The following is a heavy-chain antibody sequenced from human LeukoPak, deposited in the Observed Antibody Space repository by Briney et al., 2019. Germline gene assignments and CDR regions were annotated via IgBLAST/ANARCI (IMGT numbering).Heavy chain of an antibody. V-gene: IGHV3-33*01. CDR2: IWYDGSNK. D-gene: IGHD3-16*01. CDR1: GSTFSSYG. Sequence: GGSLRLSCAASGSTFSSYGMHWVRQAPGKGLEWAAVIWYDGSNKYYADSVKGRFTISRDNSKNTLYLQMNSLRAEDTAVYYCAREGESTYYYYYGMDVWGQGTTVTVSS. CDR3: AREGESTYYYYYGMDV. J-gene: IGHJ6*02.